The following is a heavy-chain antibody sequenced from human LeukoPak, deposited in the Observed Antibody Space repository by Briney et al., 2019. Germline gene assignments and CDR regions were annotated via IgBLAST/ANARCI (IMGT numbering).Heavy chain of an antibody. CDR2: IYHSGST. V-gene: IGHV4-30-2*01. J-gene: IGHJ4*02. CDR1: SGSISSGGYS. Sequence: SETLSLTCAVSSGSISSGGYSWSWIRQPPGKGLEWIGYIYHSGSTYYNPSLKSRVTISVDRSKNQFSLKLSSVTAADTAVYYCARGRLADLDYWGQGTLVTVSS. CDR3: ARGRLADLDY.